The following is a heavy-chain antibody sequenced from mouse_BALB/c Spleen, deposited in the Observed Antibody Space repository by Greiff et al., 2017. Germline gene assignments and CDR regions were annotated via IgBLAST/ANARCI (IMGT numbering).Heavy chain of an antibody. J-gene: IGHJ4*01. CDR3: ARKTDYRYAMDY. CDR2: IWSGGST. CDR1: GFSFTSYG. Sequence: QVQLKQSGPGLVQPSQCLSITCKASGFSFTSYGVHWVRQSPGKGLEWLGVIWSGGSTDYNAAFIYGMSISKDNSKSQVFFKMNSPQADDTAIYYCARKTDYRYAMDYWGQGTSVTVSS. D-gene: IGHD2-14*01. V-gene: IGHV2-4-1*01.